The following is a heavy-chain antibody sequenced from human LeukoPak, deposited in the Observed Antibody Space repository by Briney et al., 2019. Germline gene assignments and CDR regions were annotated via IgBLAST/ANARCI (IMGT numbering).Heavy chain of an antibody. CDR3: AKDGSYYHSSGQKYYYYYMDV. V-gene: IGHV3-30*02. CDR1: GFTFNSYG. CDR2: IGYDGSYK. Sequence: PGGSLRLSCAASGFTFNSYGMHWVRQAPGKGLEWVAFIGYDGSYKYDADSMKGRVTISRDNSKNTLYLQINSLRVEDTAVYYCAKDGSYYHSSGQKYYYYYMDVRGKGTTVTISS. J-gene: IGHJ6*03. D-gene: IGHD3-22*01.